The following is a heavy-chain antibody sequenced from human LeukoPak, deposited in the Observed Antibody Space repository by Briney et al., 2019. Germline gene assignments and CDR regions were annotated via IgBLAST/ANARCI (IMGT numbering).Heavy chain of an antibody. V-gene: IGHV3-30-3*01. D-gene: IGHD6-13*01. CDR1: GFTFSSYA. CDR3: ASDSSSWYKRRFRGDY. J-gene: IGHJ4*02. CDR2: ISYDGSNK. Sequence: GGSLRLSCAASGFTFSSYAMHWVRQAPGKGLEWVAVISYDGSNKYYADSVKGRFTISRDNSKNTLYLQMNSLRAEDTAVYYCASDSSSWYKRRFRGDYWGQGTLVTVSS.